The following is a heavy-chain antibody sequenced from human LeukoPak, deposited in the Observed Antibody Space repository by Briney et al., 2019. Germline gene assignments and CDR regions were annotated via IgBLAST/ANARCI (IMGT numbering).Heavy chain of an antibody. V-gene: IGHV4-30-4*08. Sequence: SETLSLTCTVSGGSISSGDYYWSWIRQPPGKGLEWIGYIYYSGSTYYNPSLKSRVTISVDTPKNQFSLKLSSVTAADTGVYYCAREGEDIVVVPAAMSGWFDPWGQGTLVTVSS. CDR1: GGSISSGDYY. D-gene: IGHD2-2*01. J-gene: IGHJ5*02. CDR3: AREGEDIVVVPAAMSGWFDP. CDR2: IYYSGST.